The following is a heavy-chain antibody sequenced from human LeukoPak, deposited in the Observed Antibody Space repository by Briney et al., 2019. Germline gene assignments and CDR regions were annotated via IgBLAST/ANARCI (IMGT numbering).Heavy chain of an antibody. CDR2: LFDSVNT. V-gene: IGHV4-59*01. D-gene: IGHD5-18*01. J-gene: IGHJ4*02. Sequence: PSETLSVTCTVSGGSISHYYWSWIRQPPGKGLEWIAYLFDSVNTKDNPSLQSRLTLSADTSKNQFSLRLSSVTAADTAVYYCATIKRGSIFGYFDFWGQGIKVTVSS. CDR1: GGSISHYY. CDR3: ATIKRGSIFGYFDF.